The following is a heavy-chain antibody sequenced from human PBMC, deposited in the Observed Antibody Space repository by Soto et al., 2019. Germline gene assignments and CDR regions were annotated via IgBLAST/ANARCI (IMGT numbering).Heavy chain of an antibody. V-gene: IGHV1-46*01. CDR2: INPSGGST. Sequence: GASVKGSFKASGYTFTSYYMHLVRQAPGQGLEWMGIINPSGGSTSYAQKFQGRVTMTRDTSTSTVYMELSSLRSEDTAVYYCARAGQYSSRWNWFDPWGQGTLVTVS. D-gene: IGHD6-13*01. CDR3: ARAGQYSSRWNWFDP. CDR1: GYTFTSYY. J-gene: IGHJ5*02.